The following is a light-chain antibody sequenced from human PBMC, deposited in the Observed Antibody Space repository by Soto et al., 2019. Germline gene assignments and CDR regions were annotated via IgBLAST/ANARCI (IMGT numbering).Light chain of an antibody. CDR3: QQRSNWPPRIT. Sequence: EIVLTQSPATLSLSPGERATLSCRASQSVSSYLAWYQQKPGQAPRLLIYDASNRATGIPARFSGSGSGTDFTLTISSLAPEDFAVYYCQQRSNWPPRITFGQGTRLEIK. J-gene: IGKJ5*01. V-gene: IGKV3-11*01. CDR1: QSVSSY. CDR2: DAS.